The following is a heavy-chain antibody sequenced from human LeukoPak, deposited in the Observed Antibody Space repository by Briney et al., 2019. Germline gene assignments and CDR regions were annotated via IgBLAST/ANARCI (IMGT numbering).Heavy chain of an antibody. Sequence: SETLSLTCTVSGGSISSGDYYWSWIRQPPGKGLEWIGYIYYGGSTYYNPSLKSRVTISEDTSKNQFSLKLSSVTAADTAVYYCARESNCGGDCYSDAFDIWGQGTMVTVSS. V-gene: IGHV4-30-4*08. CDR3: ARESNCGGDCYSDAFDI. J-gene: IGHJ3*02. CDR1: GGSISSGDYY. D-gene: IGHD2-21*01. CDR2: IYYGGST.